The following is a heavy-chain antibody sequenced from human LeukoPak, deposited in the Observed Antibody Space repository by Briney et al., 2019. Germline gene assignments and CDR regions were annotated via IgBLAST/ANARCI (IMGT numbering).Heavy chain of an antibody. V-gene: IGHV3-30-3*01. CDR2: ISYDGSNK. J-gene: IGHJ4*02. D-gene: IGHD2-21*02. Sequence: GGSLRLSCAASGFTFSSYAMHWVRQAPGKGLEWVAVISYDGSNKYYADSVKGRFTISRDNSKNTLYLQMNSLRAEDTAVYYCAKDNGGLAYCGGDCGYYFDYWGQGTLVTVSS. CDR1: GFTFSSYA. CDR3: AKDNGGLAYCGGDCGYYFDY.